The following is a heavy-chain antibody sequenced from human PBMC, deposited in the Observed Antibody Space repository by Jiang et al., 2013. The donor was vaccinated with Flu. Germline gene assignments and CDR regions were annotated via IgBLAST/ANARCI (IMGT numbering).Heavy chain of an antibody. CDR1: GFSLSNYA. CDR2: ISGSGGST. CDR3: ATHPFSVAGPNTDY. V-gene: IGHV3-23*01. D-gene: IGHD6-19*01. Sequence: LESGGGLVKPGGSLRLSCAASGFSLSNYAMNWVRQAPGKGLEWVSAISGSGGSTYYADSVKGRFTISRDNSKNTLYLQMDSLRAEDTAVYYCATHPFSVAGPNTDYWGQGTLVTVSS. J-gene: IGHJ4*02.